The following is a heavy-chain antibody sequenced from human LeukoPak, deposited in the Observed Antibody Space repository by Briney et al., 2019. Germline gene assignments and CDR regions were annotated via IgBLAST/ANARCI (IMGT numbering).Heavy chain of an antibody. CDR3: ASRDANTAAAFDI. CDR1: GGSISSYS. V-gene: IGHV4-4*07. J-gene: IGHJ3*02. D-gene: IGHD2-21*02. Sequence: PSETLSLTCTVSGGSISSYSWSWIRQPAGKGLEWIGHMYTSGITNYNPSLKSRVTMSVDTSKKQFSLKLSSVTAADTAVYYCASRDANTAAAFDIWGQGTMLTASS. CDR2: MYTSGIT.